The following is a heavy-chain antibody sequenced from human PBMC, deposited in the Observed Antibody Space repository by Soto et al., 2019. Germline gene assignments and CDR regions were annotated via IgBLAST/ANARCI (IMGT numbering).Heavy chain of an antibody. Sequence: SETLSLTCTVSGGSISSGDYYWSWIRQPPGTGLEWIGYIYYSGSTYYNPSLESRVTISVDTSKNQFSLNLSSVTAADTAVYYCARADSSGYSYFDYWGQGTLVTISS. CDR2: IYYSGST. CDR1: GGSISSGDYY. CDR3: ARADSSGYSYFDY. J-gene: IGHJ4*02. D-gene: IGHD3-22*01. V-gene: IGHV4-30-4*01.